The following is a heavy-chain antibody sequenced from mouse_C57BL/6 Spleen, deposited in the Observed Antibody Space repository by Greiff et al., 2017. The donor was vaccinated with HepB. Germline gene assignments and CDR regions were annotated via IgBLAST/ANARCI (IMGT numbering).Heavy chain of an antibody. CDR3: ARIKKIVATYFDY. V-gene: IGHV1S81*02. Sequence: QVQLQQPGADLVKAGASVKMSCKASGYTFTSYWMHWVKQRLGQGLEWFAETNPTNGRTYYNEKFKSKATLTVDKSSSTAYMLLSGPTFEDSAVYYCARIKKIVATYFDYWCQGTTLTGSS. CDR2: TNPTNGRT. J-gene: IGHJ2*01. CDR1: GYTFTSYW. D-gene: IGHD1-1*01.